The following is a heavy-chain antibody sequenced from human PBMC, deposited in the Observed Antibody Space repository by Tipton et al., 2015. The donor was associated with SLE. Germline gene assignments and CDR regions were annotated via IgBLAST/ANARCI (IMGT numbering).Heavy chain of an antibody. CDR2: IYYSGST. J-gene: IGHJ2*01. CDR1: GYSISSGYY. D-gene: IGHD6-6*01. Sequence: TLSLTCAVSGYSISSGYYWGWIRQPPGKGLEWIGYIYYSGSTNYNPSLKSRVTTSVDTSKNQFPLKRSSVTAADTAVYYCAREEAARPGWYFDLWGRGTVVTVSS. CDR3: AREEAARPGWYFDL. V-gene: IGHV4-61*01.